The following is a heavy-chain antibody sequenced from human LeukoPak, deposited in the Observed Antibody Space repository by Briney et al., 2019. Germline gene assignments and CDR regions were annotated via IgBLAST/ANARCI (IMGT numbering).Heavy chain of an antibody. CDR2: ISYDGSNI. V-gene: IGHV3-30-3*01. CDR1: GFTFSSYA. D-gene: IGHD3-22*01. CDR3: ASSNTYYYDRRPRGAFDI. J-gene: IGHJ3*02. Sequence: GGSLRLSCAASGFTFSSYAMHWVRQAPGKGLEWVAVISYDGSNIYYADSVKGRFTISRDNSKNTLYLQMNSLRAEDTAVYYCASSNTYYYDRRPRGAFDIWGQGTMVTVSS.